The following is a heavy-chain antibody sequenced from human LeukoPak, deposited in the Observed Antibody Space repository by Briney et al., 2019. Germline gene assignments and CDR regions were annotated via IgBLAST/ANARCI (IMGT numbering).Heavy chain of an antibody. D-gene: IGHD3-16*02. Sequence: ASVKVSCKASGYTFTGYYMHWVRQAPGQGLEWMGRINPNSGGTNYAQKFQGRVTMTRDTSISTVYMEMRRLRSDDTAVYYCGRDLRYYDYVWGSYRLNYWGQGTLVTVSS. CDR2: INPNSGGT. V-gene: IGHV1-2*06. J-gene: IGHJ4*02. CDR1: GYTFTGYY. CDR3: GRDLRYYDYVWGSYRLNY.